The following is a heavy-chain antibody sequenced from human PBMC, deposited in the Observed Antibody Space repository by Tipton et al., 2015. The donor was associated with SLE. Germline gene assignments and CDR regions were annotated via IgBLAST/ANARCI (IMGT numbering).Heavy chain of an antibody. J-gene: IGHJ6*03. CDR3: ARVGGSSWYGGYYYYMDV. CDR2: IYTSGST. D-gene: IGHD6-13*01. V-gene: IGHV4-61*09. Sequence: LRLSCTVSGGSISSGSYYWSWIRQPAGKGLEWIGHIYTSGSTNYNPSLKSRVTISVDTSKNQFSLKLSSVTAADTAVYYCARVGGSSWYGGYYYYMDVWGKGTTVTVSS. CDR1: GGSISSGSYY.